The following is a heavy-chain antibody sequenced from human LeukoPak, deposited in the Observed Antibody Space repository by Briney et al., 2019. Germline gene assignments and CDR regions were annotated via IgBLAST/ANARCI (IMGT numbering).Heavy chain of an antibody. V-gene: IGHV4-59*12. CDR2: ILYSGNT. CDR3: ARGYSTSWTYYFDY. J-gene: IGHJ4*02. CDR1: NGAITGYY. D-gene: IGHD2-2*01. Sequence: SETLSLTCTVSNGAITGYYWGWIRQPPGKGLEWIGHILYSGNTNYNSSLKSRVTISVDTSKNRFSLKLSSVTAADTAVYYCARGYSTSWTYYFDYWGQGALVTVSS.